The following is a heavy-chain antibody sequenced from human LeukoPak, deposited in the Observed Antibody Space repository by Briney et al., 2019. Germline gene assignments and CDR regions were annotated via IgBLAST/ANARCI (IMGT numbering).Heavy chain of an antibody. V-gene: IGHV5-51*01. J-gene: IGHJ3*01. CDR3: ARPNITSYYDSRGYDGFDV. CDR2: TYPDDSDT. D-gene: IGHD3-22*01. CDR1: GYTFNTYW. Sequence: GESLKISCKGSGYTFNTYWIAWVRQMPGKGLEWMGITYPDDSDTRYSPSFQGQVTISADKSVSRAYLQWSSLKASDTAIYYCARPNITSYYDSRGYDGFDVWGQGTMVTVSS.